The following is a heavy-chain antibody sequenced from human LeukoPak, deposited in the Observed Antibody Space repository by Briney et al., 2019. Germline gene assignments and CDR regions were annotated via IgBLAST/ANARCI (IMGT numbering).Heavy chain of an antibody. J-gene: IGHJ6*02. CDR1: GGTFSSYA. V-gene: IGHV1-69*04. CDR3: ARCPPGGSGSYTLCYGMDV. CDR2: IIPIFGIA. D-gene: IGHD3-10*01. Sequence: ASVTVSCKASGGTFSSYAISWVRQAPGQGLEWMGRIIPIFGIANYAQKFQGRVTITADKSTSTAYMELSGLRSEDTAVYYCARCPPGGSGSYTLCYGMDVWGQGTTVTVSS.